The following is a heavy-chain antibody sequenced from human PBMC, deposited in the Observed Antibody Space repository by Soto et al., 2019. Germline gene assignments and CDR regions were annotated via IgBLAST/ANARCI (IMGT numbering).Heavy chain of an antibody. D-gene: IGHD5-18*01. CDR1: GGSISSSSYY. J-gene: IGHJ4*02. CDR3: VKCGYSFTYLLFGT. Sequence: QLQLQESGPGLVKPSETLSLTCTVSGGSISSSSYYWGWIRQPPGKGLEWIGNIYYNGNTYYNPSLKWRVTISVSTSKNQVSLNLTSVTATDTAVYYCVKCGYSFTYLLFGTWGQGTLVAVTS. V-gene: IGHV4-39*01. CDR2: IYYNGNT.